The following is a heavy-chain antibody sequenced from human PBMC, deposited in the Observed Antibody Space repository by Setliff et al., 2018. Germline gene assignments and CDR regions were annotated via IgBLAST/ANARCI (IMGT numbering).Heavy chain of an antibody. CDR3: ARGRAGHSGH. J-gene: IGHJ4*02. V-gene: IGHV4-39*06. CDR1: GASINGLSW. D-gene: IGHD6-19*01. CDR2: INYSGST. Sequence: SETLSLTCTVSGASINGLSWWSWVRQPPGKGLEWIGSINYSGSTYYYNPSLKSRVTISVDTSKNQFTLTLSSVTAADTAWYYCARGRAGHSGHWGQGTLVTVSS.